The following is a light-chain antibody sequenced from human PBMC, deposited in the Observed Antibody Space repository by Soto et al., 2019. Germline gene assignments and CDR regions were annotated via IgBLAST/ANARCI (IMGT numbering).Light chain of an antibody. CDR3: KQYGSSPAIT. Sequence: EIVLTQSPGTLSLSPGERATLSCRASQSVSSSYLAWYQQKPGQAPRLLIYGASSRATGISARFSGSGSGTDFTLTISRLEPEDFAVYYCKQYGSSPAITFGQATRLEIK. V-gene: IGKV3-20*01. CDR1: QSVSSSY. CDR2: GAS. J-gene: IGKJ5*01.